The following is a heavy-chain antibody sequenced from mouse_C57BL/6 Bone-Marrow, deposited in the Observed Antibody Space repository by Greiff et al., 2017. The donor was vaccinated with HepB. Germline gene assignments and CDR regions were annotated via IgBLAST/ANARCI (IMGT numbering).Heavy chain of an antibody. Sequence: VQVVESGPGLVAPSQSLSITCTVSGFSLTSYAISWVRQPPGKGLEWLGVIWTGGGTNYNSALKSRLSISKDNSKSQVFLKMNSLQTDDTARYYCARLLVYYYGSSSFAMDYWGQGTSVTVSS. CDR2: IWTGGGT. CDR3: ARLLVYYYGSSSFAMDY. J-gene: IGHJ4*01. V-gene: IGHV2-9-1*01. CDR1: GFSLTSYA. D-gene: IGHD1-1*01.